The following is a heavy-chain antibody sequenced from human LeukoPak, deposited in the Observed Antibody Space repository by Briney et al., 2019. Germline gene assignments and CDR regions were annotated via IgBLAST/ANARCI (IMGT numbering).Heavy chain of an antibody. CDR1: GFTFINAW. CDR3: TTDGVGVEGATYDN. V-gene: IGHV3-15*01. Sequence: PGGSLRLSCAASGFTFINAWMAWVRQAPGKGMEWVGRIKAKAHGGTIEYAAPVKGRFTISRDDSKNTLYLQMNSLKTEDTAVYYCTTDGVGVEGATYDNWGQGTLVSVSS. CDR2: IKAKAHGGTI. J-gene: IGHJ4*02. D-gene: IGHD1-26*01.